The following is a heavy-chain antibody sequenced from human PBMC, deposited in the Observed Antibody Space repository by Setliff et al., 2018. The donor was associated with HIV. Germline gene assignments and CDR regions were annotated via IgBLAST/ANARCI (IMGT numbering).Heavy chain of an antibody. CDR1: GGSISSGSHY. D-gene: IGHD6-6*01. V-gene: IGHV4-61*09. J-gene: IGHJ3*02. Sequence: SETLSLTCTVSGGSISSGSHYWSWIRQPAGKGLEWIGHIYTSGNTNYNPSLKSRVTISIDTSKNKFSLKMRSVTAADTAVYYCARVPPEYSSSSQAFDIWGQGTKVTVSS. CDR2: IYTSGNT. CDR3: ARVPPEYSSSSQAFDI.